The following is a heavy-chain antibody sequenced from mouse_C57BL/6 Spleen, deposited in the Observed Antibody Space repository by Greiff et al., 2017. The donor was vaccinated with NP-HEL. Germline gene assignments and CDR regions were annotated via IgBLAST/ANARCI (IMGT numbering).Heavy chain of an antibody. V-gene: IGHV1-82*01. CDR1: GYAFSSSW. CDR3: ARYDYEDYAMDY. D-gene: IGHD2-4*01. CDR2: IYPGDGDT. J-gene: IGHJ4*01. Sequence: QVQLKESGPELVKPGASVKISCKASGYAFSSSWMNWVKQRPGKGLEWIGRIYPGDGDTNYNGKFKGKATLTADKSSSTAYMQLSSLTSEDSAVYFCARYDYEDYAMDYWGQGTSVTVSS.